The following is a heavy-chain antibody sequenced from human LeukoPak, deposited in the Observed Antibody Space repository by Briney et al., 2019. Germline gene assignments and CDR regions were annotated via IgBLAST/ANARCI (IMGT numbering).Heavy chain of an antibody. Sequence: ASVTVSFKVAVSSLTDSSIHWVRLAPRAGLAWMGGFDPEERQTVFAQKSQGRVTMTDDKSTYTSYMGLTSLKSEDTAVYYCATSVVVPGTQFFYGLDVWGQGTTVTVS. CDR1: VSSLTDSS. CDR3: ATSVVVPGTQFFYGLDV. CDR2: FDPEERQT. D-gene: IGHD1-1*01. J-gene: IGHJ6*02. V-gene: IGHV1-24*01.